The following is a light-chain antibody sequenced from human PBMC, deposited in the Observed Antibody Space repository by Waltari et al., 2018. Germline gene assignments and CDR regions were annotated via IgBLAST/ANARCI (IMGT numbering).Light chain of an antibody. CDR2: AAS. V-gene: IGKV1-39*01. CDR3: QQSYSSPFT. Sequence: DIQMTQSPSSLSASVGDRVTVTCRPSQSISNYLTWYQQIPEKAPKLLIYAASTLQSGVTSRFSGSGSGTDFTLTISSLQPEDFAAYYCQQSYSSPFTFGPGTKVDIK. J-gene: IGKJ3*01. CDR1: QSISNY.